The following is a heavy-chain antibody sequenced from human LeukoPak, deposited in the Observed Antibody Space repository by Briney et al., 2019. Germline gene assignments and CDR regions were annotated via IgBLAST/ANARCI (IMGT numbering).Heavy chain of an antibody. CDR3: VRDAADPETIRGGFDY. V-gene: IGHV4-34*01. CDR1: GGSFSGYY. Sequence: KPSETLSLTCAVYGGSFSGYYWSWIRQPPRKGLEWIGEINHSGSTDYNPSLKSRVTMSVDKSKNQFSLNLRSMTAADTAVYYCVRDAADPETIRGGFDYWGQGILVTVSS. J-gene: IGHJ4*02. CDR2: INHSGST. D-gene: IGHD1-14*01.